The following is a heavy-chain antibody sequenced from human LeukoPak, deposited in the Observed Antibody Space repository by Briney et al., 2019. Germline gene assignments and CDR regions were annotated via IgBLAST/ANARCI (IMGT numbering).Heavy chain of an antibody. CDR2: ISSSSSYI. J-gene: IGHJ4*02. CDR1: GFTFSDYY. D-gene: IGHD3-3*01. V-gene: IGHV3-11*06. CDR3: ARDLGFLEWLPFDY. Sequence: PGGSLRLSCAASGFTFSDYYMSWIRQAPGKGLEWVSYISSSSSYIYYADSVKGRFTISRDNAKNSLYLQMNSLRAEDTAVYYCARDLGFLEWLPFDYWGQGTLVTVSS.